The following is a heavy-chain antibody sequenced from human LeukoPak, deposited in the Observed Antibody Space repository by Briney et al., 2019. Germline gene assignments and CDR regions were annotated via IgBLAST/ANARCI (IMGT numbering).Heavy chain of an antibody. CDR3: ARVAAAADY. CDR1: GGSFSGYY. J-gene: IGHJ4*02. D-gene: IGHD6-13*01. CDR2: INHSGST. Sequence: SETLSLTCAVYGGSFSGYYWCWIRQPPGKGLEWIGEINHSGSTNYNPSLKSRVTISVDTSKNQFSLKLSSVTAADTAVYYCARVAAAADYWGQGTLVTVSS. V-gene: IGHV4-34*01.